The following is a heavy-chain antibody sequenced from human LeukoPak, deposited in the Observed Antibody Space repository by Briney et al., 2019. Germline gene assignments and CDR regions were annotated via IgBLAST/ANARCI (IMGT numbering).Heavy chain of an antibody. Sequence: PGGSLRLSCAASGFTFSNYWMHWVRQAPGKGLVWVSRINSDGRNTDYAGSVRGRFTISRDNAKNTLYLQMNSLRAEDTAVYYCASDIRVGYNPFDYWGQGTLVTVSS. CDR3: ASDIRVGYNPFDY. J-gene: IGHJ4*02. V-gene: IGHV3-74*01. D-gene: IGHD5-24*01. CDR2: INSDGRNT. CDR1: GFTFSNYW.